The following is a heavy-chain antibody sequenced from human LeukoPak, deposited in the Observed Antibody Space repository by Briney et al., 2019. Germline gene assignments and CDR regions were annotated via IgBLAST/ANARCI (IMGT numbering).Heavy chain of an antibody. CDR2: IYYSGST. V-gene: IGHV4-59*08. CDR1: GGSISSYY. J-gene: IGHJ3*02. Sequence: SETLSLTCTVSGGSISSYYWSWIRQPPGKGLVWIVYIYYSGSTNYNPSLKSRVTISVDTSKNQFSLKLSSVTAADTAVYYCARVGYSGAFDIWGQGTMVTVSS. CDR3: ARVGYSGAFDI. D-gene: IGHD3-22*01.